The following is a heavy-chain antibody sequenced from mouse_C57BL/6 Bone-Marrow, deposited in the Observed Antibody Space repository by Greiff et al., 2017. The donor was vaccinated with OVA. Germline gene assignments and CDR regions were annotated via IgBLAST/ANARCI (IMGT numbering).Heavy chain of an antibody. V-gene: IGHV1-55*01. D-gene: IGHD2-1*01. CDR1: GYTFTSYW. CDR2: IYPGSGST. Sequence: QVQLQQPGAELVKPGASVKMSCKASGYTFTSYWITWVKQRPGQGLAWIGDIYPGSGSTNYNEKFKSKATLTVDTSSSTAYMQLSSLTSEDSAVYYCAREGIYYGNPRLFADWGQGTLVTVSA. J-gene: IGHJ3*01. CDR3: AREGIYYGNPRLFAD.